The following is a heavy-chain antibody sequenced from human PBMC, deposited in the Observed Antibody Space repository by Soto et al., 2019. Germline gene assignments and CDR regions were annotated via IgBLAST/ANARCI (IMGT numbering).Heavy chain of an antibody. Sequence: PGGSLRLSCAASGFTFSSYWMSWVRQAPGKGLEWVANIKQDGSEKYYVDSVKGRFTISRDNAKNSLYLQMNSLRAEDTAVYYCASGYCSSTSCFDYWGQGTLVTVSS. CDR2: IKQDGSEK. D-gene: IGHD2-2*03. CDR3: ASGYCSSTSCFDY. J-gene: IGHJ4*02. CDR1: GFTFSSYW. V-gene: IGHV3-7*03.